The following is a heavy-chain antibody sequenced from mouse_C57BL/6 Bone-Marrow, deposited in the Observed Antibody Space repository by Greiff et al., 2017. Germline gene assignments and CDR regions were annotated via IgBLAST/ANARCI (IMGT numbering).Heavy chain of an antibody. D-gene: IGHD2-5*01. CDR2: IYPGNSDT. CDR3: TRPPYYSNYGYAMDY. V-gene: IGHV1-5*01. Sequence: EVQLQQSGTVLARPGASVKMSCKTSGYTFTSYWMHWVKQRPGQGLEWIGAIYPGNSDTSYNQKFKGKAKLTAVTSASTAYMELSSLTTEDSAVYYCTRPPYYSNYGYAMDYWGQGTSVTVSS. J-gene: IGHJ4*01. CDR1: GYTFTSYW.